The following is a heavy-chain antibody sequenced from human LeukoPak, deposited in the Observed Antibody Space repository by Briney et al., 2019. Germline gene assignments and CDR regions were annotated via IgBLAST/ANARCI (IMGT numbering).Heavy chain of an antibody. CDR3: ARFSGSSLGLDY. D-gene: IGHD1-26*01. V-gene: IGHV1-69*06. CDR1: GGTFSSYA. CDR2: IIPIFGTA. J-gene: IGHJ4*02. Sequence: SVKVSCKASGGTFSSYAISWVRQAPGQGLEWMGGIIPIFGTANYAQKFQGRVTITADKSTSTAYMELSRLRSDDTAVYYCARFSGSSLGLDYWGQGTLVTVSS.